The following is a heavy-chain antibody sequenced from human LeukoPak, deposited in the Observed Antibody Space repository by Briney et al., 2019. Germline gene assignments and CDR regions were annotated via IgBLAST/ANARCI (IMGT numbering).Heavy chain of an antibody. Sequence: SETLSLTCTVSGGSISSSRYYWGWIRHPPGKGLEWIGNIYYSESTYYNPSLKSRVTISVDTSKNQFSLKLSSVTAADTAVYYCARGYDSSAYYPFNYWGQGTLVTVSS. J-gene: IGHJ4*02. CDR2: IYYSEST. D-gene: IGHD3-22*01. V-gene: IGHV4-39*07. CDR1: GGSISSSRYY. CDR3: ARGYDSSAYYPFNY.